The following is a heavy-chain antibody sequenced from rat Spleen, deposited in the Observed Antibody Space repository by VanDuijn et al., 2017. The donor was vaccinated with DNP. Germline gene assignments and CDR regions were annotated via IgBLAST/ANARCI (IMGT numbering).Heavy chain of an antibody. D-gene: IGHD3-2*01. J-gene: IGHJ2*01. CDR2: ISPSGGST. V-gene: IGHV5-19*01. CDR3: ETALCDD. Sequence: EVQLVESGGGLVQPGRSMKLSCAASGFTFSNYGMHWIRQAPTKGLEWVASISPSGGSTYYRDSVKGRFTISRDNAKSTLYLQMDSLRSEDTATYYCETALCDDWGQGVMVTVSS. CDR1: GFTFSNYG.